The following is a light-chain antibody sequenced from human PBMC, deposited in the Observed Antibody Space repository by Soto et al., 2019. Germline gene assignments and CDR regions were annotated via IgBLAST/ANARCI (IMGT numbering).Light chain of an antibody. CDR3: QQYNNWPPWT. V-gene: IGKV3-15*01. CDR1: QSVSSN. Sequence: EIVMTQSPATLSVSPGERATLSCRASQSVSSNLAWYQQKPGQAPRLLIYGASTRATGIPARFSGSGSGTEFTLTISSLQSVDFAVYSCQQYNNWPPWTPGHGTKVEIK. J-gene: IGKJ1*01. CDR2: GAS.